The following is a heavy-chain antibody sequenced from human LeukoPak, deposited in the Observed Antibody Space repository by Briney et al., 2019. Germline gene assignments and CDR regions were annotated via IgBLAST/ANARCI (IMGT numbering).Heavy chain of an antibody. D-gene: IGHD6-19*01. CDR3: ARAGRSSGFDY. J-gene: IGHJ4*02. Sequence: GGSLRLSCAASGFTFSSYWMHWVRQAPGKGLVWVSRINSDGSSISHADSVKGRFTISRDNAKNTLYLQMNSLRAEDTAVYYCARAGRSSGFDYWGQGTLVTVSS. CDR1: GFTFSSYW. V-gene: IGHV3-74*01. CDR2: INSDGSSI.